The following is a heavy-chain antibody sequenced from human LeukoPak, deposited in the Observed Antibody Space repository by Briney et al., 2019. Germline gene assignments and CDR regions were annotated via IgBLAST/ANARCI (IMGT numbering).Heavy chain of an antibody. V-gene: IGHV1-2*02. J-gene: IGHJ4*02. D-gene: IGHD1-26*01. CDR3: ARAVGATTGIDY. Sequence: ASVKVSCKASGYTFTGYYMHWVRQAPGQGLGWMGWINPNSGGTNYAQKFQGRVTMTRDTSISTAYMELSRLRSDDTAVYYCARAVGATTGIDYWGQGTLVTVSS. CDR2: INPNSGGT. CDR1: GYTFTGYY.